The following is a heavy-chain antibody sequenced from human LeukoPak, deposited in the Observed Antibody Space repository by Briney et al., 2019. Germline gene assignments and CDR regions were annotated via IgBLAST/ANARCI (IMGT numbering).Heavy chain of an antibody. CDR2: IYTSGST. J-gene: IGHJ4*02. CDR3: ARASYSYDINGWVPFDY. Sequence: SQTLSLTCTVSGNSISSGVNYWSWIRQPAGKGLEWIGRIYTSGSTNYNPSLKSRVTISGDTSKNQFSLRLSSVTAADTAVYYCARASYSYDINGWVPFDYWGQGTLVTVSS. D-gene: IGHD3-22*01. CDR1: GNSISSGVNY. V-gene: IGHV4-61*02.